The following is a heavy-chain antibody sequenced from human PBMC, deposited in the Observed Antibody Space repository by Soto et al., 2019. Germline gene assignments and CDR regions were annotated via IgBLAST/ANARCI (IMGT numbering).Heavy chain of an antibody. CDR2: ISSSSSTI. CDR1: GFTFSSYS. D-gene: IGHD3-10*01. V-gene: IGHV3-48*01. Sequence: GGSLRLSCAASGFTFSSYSMNWVRQAPGKGLEWVSYISSSSSTIYYADSVKGRFTISRDNAKNSLYLQMNSLRAEDTAVYYCARSYYGSGSRINWFDPWGQGTLVTVSS. J-gene: IGHJ5*02. CDR3: ARSYYGSGSRINWFDP.